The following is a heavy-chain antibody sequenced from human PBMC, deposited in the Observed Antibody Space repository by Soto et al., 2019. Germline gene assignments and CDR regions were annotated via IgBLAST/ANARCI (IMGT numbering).Heavy chain of an antibody. D-gene: IGHD2-8*01. Sequence: SETLSLTCTVSGGSVSNSNYYWGWIRQSPGKGLEWIGSVYYRGRSYSKSSVKSRVTISVDTSKNQFSLNLNSVTASDTAVYYCVSQRTSVLTQADFDYWGPGALVTVSS. CDR1: GGSVSNSNYY. CDR3: VSQRTSVLTQADFDY. V-gene: IGHV4-39*01. CDR2: VYYRGRS. J-gene: IGHJ4*02.